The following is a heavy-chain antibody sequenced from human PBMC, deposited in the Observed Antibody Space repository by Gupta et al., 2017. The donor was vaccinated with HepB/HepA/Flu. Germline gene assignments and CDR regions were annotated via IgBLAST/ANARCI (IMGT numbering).Heavy chain of an antibody. Sequence: QVQLVQSGAEVKKPGSSVKVSCKASGGTFSSYAISWVRQAPGQGLEWMGGIIPIFGTANYGKKVQGRFTITADKSTSTAYMDLNSLRSEDTAVYYCARGITVSGSYRDYYYYYYMDVWGKGTAVTVSS. D-gene: IGHD3-16*02. V-gene: IGHV1-69*06. CDR3: ARGITVSGSYRDYYYYYYMDV. CDR1: GGTFSSYA. J-gene: IGHJ6*03. CDR2: IIPIFGTA.